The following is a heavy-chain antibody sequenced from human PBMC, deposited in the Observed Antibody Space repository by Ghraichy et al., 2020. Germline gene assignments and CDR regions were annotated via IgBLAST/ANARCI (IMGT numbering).Heavy chain of an antibody. D-gene: IGHD5-24*01. Sequence: ASVKVSCKASGYTFTSYGISWVRQAPGQGLEWMGWISAYNGNTNYAQKLQGRVTMTTDTSTSTAYMELRSLRSDDTAVYYCARDQYEGRWLQLPQSDYWGQGTLVTVSS. V-gene: IGHV1-18*01. CDR1: GYTFTSYG. CDR2: ISAYNGNT. J-gene: IGHJ4*02. CDR3: ARDQYEGRWLQLPQSDY.